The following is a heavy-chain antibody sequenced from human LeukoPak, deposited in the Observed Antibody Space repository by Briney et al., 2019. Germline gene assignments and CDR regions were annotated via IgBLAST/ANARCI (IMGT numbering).Heavy chain of an antibody. Sequence: SSETLSLTCSVSGDSIRSGDSYWGWIRQDPRKGLEWIASIYYVGSPHYNPSLNSRRVTMSVDTTKNQFSLTLTSVTAADTAVYYCARVPRRDGYNGFDYWGQGTLVTVSS. CDR2: IYYVGSP. CDR1: GDSIRSGDSY. CDR3: ARVPRRDGYNGFDY. J-gene: IGHJ4*02. V-gene: IGHV4-39*01. D-gene: IGHD5-24*01.